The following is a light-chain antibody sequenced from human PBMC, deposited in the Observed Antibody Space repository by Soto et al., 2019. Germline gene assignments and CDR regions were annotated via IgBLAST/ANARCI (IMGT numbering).Light chain of an antibody. CDR1: QSVSGTS. CDR3: QQYGTSIYS. CDR2: DAS. J-gene: IGKJ2*03. Sequence: EIVLTQSPGTLSLSPGERATLSCRASQSVSGTSLAWYQQKPGQAPRLLISDASARATGIPDRFSGSGSGTDFTLTISRLEPEDSAVYYCQQYGTSIYSFGQGTKLEIK. V-gene: IGKV3-20*01.